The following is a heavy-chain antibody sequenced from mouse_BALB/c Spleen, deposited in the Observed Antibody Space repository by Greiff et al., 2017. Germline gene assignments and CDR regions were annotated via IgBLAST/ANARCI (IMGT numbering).Heavy chain of an antibody. V-gene: IGHV1S81*02. Sequence: VQLQQPGAELVKPGASVKLSCKASGYTFTSYYMYWVKQRPGQGLEWIGGINPSNGGTNFNEKFKSKATLTVDKSSSTAYMQLSSLTSEDSAVYYCTRKGLRRSSYAMDYWGQGTSVTVSS. CDR2: INPSNGGT. J-gene: IGHJ4*01. CDR3: TRKGLRRSSYAMDY. D-gene: IGHD2-2*01. CDR1: GYTFTSYY.